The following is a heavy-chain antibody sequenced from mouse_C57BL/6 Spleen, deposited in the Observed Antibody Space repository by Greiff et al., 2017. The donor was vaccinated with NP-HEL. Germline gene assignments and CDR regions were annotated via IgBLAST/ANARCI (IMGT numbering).Heavy chain of an antibody. CDR1: GYTFTSYW. D-gene: IGHD2-1*01. Sequence: VKLQQPGAELVRPGSSVKLSCKASGYTFTSYWMDWVKQRPGQGLEWIGNIYPSDSETHYNQKFKDKATLTVDKSSSTAYMQLSSLTSEDSAVYYCARSKGNGNYLYAYWGQGTLVTVSA. J-gene: IGHJ3*01. V-gene: IGHV1-61*01. CDR2: IYPSDSET. CDR3: ARSKGNGNYLYAY.